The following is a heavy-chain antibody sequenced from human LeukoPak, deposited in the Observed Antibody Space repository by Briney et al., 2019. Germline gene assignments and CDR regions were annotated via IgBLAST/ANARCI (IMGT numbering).Heavy chain of an antibody. D-gene: IGHD5-12*01. CDR1: GYPFTAYY. V-gene: IGHV1-2*02. CDR2: INPDGGGT. J-gene: IGHJ4*02. Sequence: ASVKVSCKASGYPFTAYYIHWVRLAPGQGLEWMGWINPDGGGTNSAQKFQGRVTMTRDTSISTAYMELSWLTSDDAAVYYCAGNNRGGYDLTYWGQGTQVTVSS. CDR3: AGNNRGGYDLTY.